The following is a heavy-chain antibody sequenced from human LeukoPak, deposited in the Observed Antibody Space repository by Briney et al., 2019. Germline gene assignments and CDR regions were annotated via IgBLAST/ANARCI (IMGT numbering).Heavy chain of an antibody. CDR2: IYGDGIT. CDR3: ARWTNYHAFDI. V-gene: IGHV3-53*01. D-gene: IGHD1-7*01. Sequence: PGGSLRLSCAASGFTVSSNYMSWVRQAPGKGLEWVSFIYGDGITYYADSVKGRFTISRDNSKNTLYLQMNSLRAEDTAVYYCARWTNYHAFDIWGQGTMVTVSS. J-gene: IGHJ3*02. CDR1: GFTVSSNY.